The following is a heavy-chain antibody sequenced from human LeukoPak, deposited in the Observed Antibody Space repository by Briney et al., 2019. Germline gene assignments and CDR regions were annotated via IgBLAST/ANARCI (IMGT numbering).Heavy chain of an antibody. CDR2: INHSGST. CDR1: GGSFSGYY. J-gene: IGHJ4*02. Sequence: KSSETLSLTCAVYGGSFSGYYWSWIRQPPGKGLEWIGEINHSGSTNYNPSLKSRVTISVDTSKNQFSLKLSSVTAADTAVYYCARGATHYYFDSWGQGTLVTVSS. CDR3: ARGATHYYFDS. V-gene: IGHV4-34*01.